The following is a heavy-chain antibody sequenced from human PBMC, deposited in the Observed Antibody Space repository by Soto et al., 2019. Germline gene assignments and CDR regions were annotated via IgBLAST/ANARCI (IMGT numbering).Heavy chain of an antibody. Sequence: QVQLVESGGGVVQPGRSLRLSCAASGFTFSSYGMHWVRQAPGKGLEWVAVIWHDGSNKYYADFVKGRFTISRDNSKNPLYLQMNSLSAEATAVYCCARAQYSGSYIRMDVWGQGTTVTVSS. V-gene: IGHV3-33*01. J-gene: IGHJ6*02. CDR2: IWHDGSNK. CDR1: GFTFSSYG. D-gene: IGHD1-26*01. CDR3: ARAQYSGSYIRMDV.